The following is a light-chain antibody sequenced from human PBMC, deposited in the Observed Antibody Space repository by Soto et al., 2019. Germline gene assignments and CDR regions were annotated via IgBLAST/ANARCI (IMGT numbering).Light chain of an antibody. CDR1: QSITSSF. CDR2: GAS. CDR3: KQYNTYST. Sequence: VLTQSPGMLSVSPGDRASLSCGASQSITSSFLAWYQQKPGQAPRLLIYGASSRATGIPDSFSGSGSGTEFPLTISSLQPDDFATYYCKQYNTYSTCGRGTRLEIK. J-gene: IGKJ5*01. V-gene: IGKV3-20*01.